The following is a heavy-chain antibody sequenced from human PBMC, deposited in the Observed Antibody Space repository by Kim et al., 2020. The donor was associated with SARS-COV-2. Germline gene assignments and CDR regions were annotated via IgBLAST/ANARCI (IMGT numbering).Heavy chain of an antibody. V-gene: IGHV3-11*01. Sequence: GGSLRLSCAAAGFSFSDYHMTWIRQAPGKGLEWVAYINSDGSSIKYADSVNGRFTISRDSAKKSLTLQMNSLTPDDTAGDYCVREPANRGHGPTVTVS. CDR3: VREPAN. CDR1: GFSFSDYH. CDR2: INSDGSSI. J-gene: IGHJ6*02.